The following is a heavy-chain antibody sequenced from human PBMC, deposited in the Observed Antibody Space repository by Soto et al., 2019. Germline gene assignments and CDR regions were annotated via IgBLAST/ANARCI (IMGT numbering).Heavy chain of an antibody. CDR1: GGSISSYY. CDR3: ASGGGSSYYGMDV. CDR2: IYYSGST. Sequence: SETLSLTCTVSGGSISSYYWSWIRQPPGKGLEWIGYIYYSGSTNYNPSLKSRVTISVDTSKNQFSLKLSSVTAADTAVYYCASGGGSSYYGMDVWGQGTTVTVSS. J-gene: IGHJ6*02. V-gene: IGHV4-59*01. D-gene: IGHD3-16*01.